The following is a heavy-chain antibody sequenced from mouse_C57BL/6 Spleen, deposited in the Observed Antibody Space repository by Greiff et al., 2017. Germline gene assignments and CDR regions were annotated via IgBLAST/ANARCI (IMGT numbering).Heavy chain of an antibody. Sequence: QVQLQQPGAELVKPGASVKLSCKASGYTFTSYWMHWVKQRPGPGLEWIGMFHPNSGSLNSNEKFKSKATLTVDKSSSTAYMQLSSLTSEDSAVYYCARDGLRRWFAYWGQGTLVTVSA. CDR2: FHPNSGSL. J-gene: IGHJ3*01. V-gene: IGHV1-64*01. CDR3: ARDGLRRWFAY. CDR1: GYTFTSYW. D-gene: IGHD2-4*01.